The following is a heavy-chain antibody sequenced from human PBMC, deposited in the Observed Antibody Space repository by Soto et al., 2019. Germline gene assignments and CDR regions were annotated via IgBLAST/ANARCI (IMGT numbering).Heavy chain of an antibody. D-gene: IGHD6-13*01. CDR2: INSDGSST. J-gene: IGHJ4*02. V-gene: IGHV3-74*01. Sequence: GGSLRLSCAASRFTFGSFWFHWVRQAPGKGLVWVSHINSDGSSTSYADSVKGRFTISRDNAKNTLYLQMNSLRAEDTAVYYCARAAYSSSQPVLYDLWGQGSLDTGSS. CDR3: ARAAYSSSQPVLYDL. CDR1: RFTFGSFW.